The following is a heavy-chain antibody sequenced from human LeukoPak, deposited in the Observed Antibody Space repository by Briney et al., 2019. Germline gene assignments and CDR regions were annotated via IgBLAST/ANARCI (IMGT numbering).Heavy chain of an antibody. J-gene: IGHJ4*02. CDR3: AKAERPWRVAKEGDYFDY. CDR1: GFTFSSYA. Sequence: GGSLRLSCAASGFTFSSYAMSWVRQAPGKGLEWVSAISGSGGSTYYADSVKGRFTISRDNSKNTLYLQMNSLRAEDTAVYYCAKAERPWRVAKEGDYFDYWGQGTLVTVSS. CDR2: ISGSGGST. D-gene: IGHD1-1*01. V-gene: IGHV3-23*01.